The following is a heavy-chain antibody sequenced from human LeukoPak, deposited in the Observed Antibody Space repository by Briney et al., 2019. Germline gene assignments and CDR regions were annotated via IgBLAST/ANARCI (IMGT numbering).Heavy chain of an antibody. D-gene: IGHD4-17*01. CDR3: ARAQTYGDYRLLLDY. Sequence: GGSLRLSCAASGFIFSSYGMSWVRQAPGKGLEWVSGLNWDGGTTGHADSVKGRFTISRDNAKNSLYLQMNSLRAEDTALYYCARAQTYGDYRLLLDYWGQGTLVTVSS. CDR1: GFIFSSYG. V-gene: IGHV3-20*04. CDR2: LNWDGGTT. J-gene: IGHJ4*02.